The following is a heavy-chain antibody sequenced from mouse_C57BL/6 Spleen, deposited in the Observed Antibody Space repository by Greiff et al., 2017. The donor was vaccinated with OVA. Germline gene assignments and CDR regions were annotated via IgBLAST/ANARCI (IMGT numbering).Heavy chain of an antibody. J-gene: IGHJ4*01. D-gene: IGHD1-1*01. CDR1: GYSFTGYY. Sequence: VQLQQSGPELVKPGASVKISCKASGYSFTGYYMNWVKQSPEKSLEWIGEINPSTGGTTYNQKFKAKATLTVDKSSSTAYMQLKSLTSEDSAVYYGARSPYYGSSYDAMDYWGQGTSVTVSS. CDR3: ARSPYYGSSYDAMDY. CDR2: INPSTGGT. V-gene: IGHV1-42*01.